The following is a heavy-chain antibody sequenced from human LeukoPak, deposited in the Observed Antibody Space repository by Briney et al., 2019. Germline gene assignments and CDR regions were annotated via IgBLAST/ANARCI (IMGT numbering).Heavy chain of an antibody. CDR1: GFTFTKYA. V-gene: IGHV3-21*01. Sequence: GGSLRLSCAGAGFTFTKYAMNWVRQAPGEGLEWVSIITSSSTYIDYADSVRGRFTISRDDAKNSLFLQMNSLRAEDTALYYCARGSGSSAWLIDYWGQGALVTVSS. CDR2: ITSSSTYI. CDR3: ARGSGSSAWLIDY. J-gene: IGHJ4*02. D-gene: IGHD1-26*01.